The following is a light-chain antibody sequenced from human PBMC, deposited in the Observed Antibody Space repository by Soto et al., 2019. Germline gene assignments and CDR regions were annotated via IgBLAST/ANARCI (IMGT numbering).Light chain of an antibody. CDR3: CLSESNMNFV. V-gene: IGLV2-23*01. CDR2: EAT. CDR1: SSDVANYNL. Sequence: QSALTQPASMSGSPGQSITISCTGPSSDVANYNLVSWYQHHPGKGPKLLIYEATKRPSGVSSRFSASESGNTASLTISGLQAEDEADYFCCLSESNMNFVFGSGTKLTVL. J-gene: IGLJ1*01.